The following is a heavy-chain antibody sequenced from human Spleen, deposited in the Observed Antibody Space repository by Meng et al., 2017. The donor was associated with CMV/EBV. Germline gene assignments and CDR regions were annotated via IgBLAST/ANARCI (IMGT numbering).Heavy chain of an antibody. J-gene: IGHJ4*02. Sequence: FTFNRHAIHWVRQAPGKGLEWVSIISFDGSNEYHADSVQGRFTISRDNSKNTVYLQMNSLRAEDTAVYYCASTHRLRYFDWSPGLDYWGQGTLVTVSS. CDR2: ISFDGSNE. CDR3: ASTHRLRYFDWSPGLDY. D-gene: IGHD3-9*01. V-gene: IGHV3-30-3*01. CDR1: FTFNRHA.